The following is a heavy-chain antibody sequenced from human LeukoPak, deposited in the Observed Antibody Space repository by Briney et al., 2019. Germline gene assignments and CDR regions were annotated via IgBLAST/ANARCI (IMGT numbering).Heavy chain of an antibody. D-gene: IGHD6-6*01. Sequence: SETLSLTCSVSGGSINNYYGTWIRQAPGKGLEWIGNVYYTGTTNYNPSLKSRVTISVDTSKNQFSLKLSSVTAADTAVYYCARDRGDSSSSPFDYWGQGTLVTVSS. J-gene: IGHJ4*02. CDR2: VYYTGTT. CDR3: ARDRGDSSSSPFDY. CDR1: GGSINNYY. V-gene: IGHV4-59*12.